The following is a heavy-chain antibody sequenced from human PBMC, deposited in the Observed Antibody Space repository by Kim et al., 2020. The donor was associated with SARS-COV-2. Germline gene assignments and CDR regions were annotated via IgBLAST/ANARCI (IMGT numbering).Heavy chain of an antibody. D-gene: IGHD3-10*01. CDR3: ARQSITMVRGVIGWFDP. V-gene: IGHV7-4-1*02. J-gene: IGHJ5*02. CDR1: GYTFTSYA. Sequence: ASVKVSCKASGYTFTSYAMNWVRQAPGQGLEWMGWINTNTGNPTYAQGFTGRFVFSLDTSVSTAYLQISSLKAEDTAVYYCARQSITMVRGVIGWFDPWGQGTLVTVSS. CDR2: INTNTGNP.